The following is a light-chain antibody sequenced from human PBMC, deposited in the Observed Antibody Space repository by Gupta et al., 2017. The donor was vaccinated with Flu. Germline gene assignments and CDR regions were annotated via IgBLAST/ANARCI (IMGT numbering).Light chain of an antibody. CDR3: QQLNSYPRT. V-gene: IGKV1-9*01. CDR2: AAS. J-gene: IGKJ2*01. Sequence: RAFLSASVGDRVTITCRASQGISTSLAWYQQKPGKAPKLLIYAASTLQSGVPSRFSGSGSGTEFTLTISSLQPEDFATYYCQQLNSYPRTFGQGTKLEIK. CDR1: QGISTS.